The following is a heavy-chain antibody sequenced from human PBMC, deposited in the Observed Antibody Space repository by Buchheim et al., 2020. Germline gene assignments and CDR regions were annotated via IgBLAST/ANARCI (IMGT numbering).Heavy chain of an antibody. CDR2: ISYDGSNK. Sequence: QVQLVESGGGVVQPGRSLRLSCAASGFTFSSYGMHWVRQAPGKGLEWVAVISYDGSNKYYADSVKGRFTISRDNSKNTLYLQMNSLGAEDTAVYYCAKDCITMVRGVIRYYYGMDVWGQGTT. V-gene: IGHV3-30*18. D-gene: IGHD3-10*01. CDR3: AKDCITMVRGVIRYYYGMDV. J-gene: IGHJ6*02. CDR1: GFTFSSYG.